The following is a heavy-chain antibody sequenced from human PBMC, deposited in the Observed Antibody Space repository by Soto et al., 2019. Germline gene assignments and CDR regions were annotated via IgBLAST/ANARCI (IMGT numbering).Heavy chain of an antibody. CDR3: ARVAATVVTIFDY. CDR1: GFTFTSYG. Sequence: VASVKVSCKASGFTFTSYGISWVRQAPGQGLEWMGWISAYNGNTNFAQKLQGRVTVTTDTSTSTAYMELRSLRSDDTAVYYCARVAATVVTIFDYWGQGTRVTVSS. J-gene: IGHJ4*02. CDR2: ISAYNGNT. D-gene: IGHD4-17*01. V-gene: IGHV1-18*01.